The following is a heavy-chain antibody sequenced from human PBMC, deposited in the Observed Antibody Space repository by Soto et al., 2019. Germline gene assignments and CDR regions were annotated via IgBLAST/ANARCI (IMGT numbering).Heavy chain of an antibody. CDR1: GFTFSSYA. V-gene: IGHV3-23*01. CDR3: AKETHNYYYDTSGQPGLFDY. Sequence: GSLRVSCAAAGFTFSSYAMILVRQAPGKGLEWVSAISGSGGSTYYADSVKGRFTISRDNSKNTLYLQMNSLRAEDTAVYYCAKETHNYYYDTSGQPGLFDYWGQGTLVTVSS. CDR2: ISGSGGST. J-gene: IGHJ4*02. D-gene: IGHD3-22*01.